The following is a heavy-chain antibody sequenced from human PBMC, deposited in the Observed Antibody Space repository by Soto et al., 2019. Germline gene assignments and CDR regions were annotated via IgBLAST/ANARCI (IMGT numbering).Heavy chain of an antibody. J-gene: IGHJ6*04. CDR2: VYHNGNA. CDR1: GGSISTPGYS. V-gene: IGHV4-30-2*01. CDR3: AARPYYYYGLDG. D-gene: IGHD3-10*01. Sequence: SETLSLTFTLSGGSISTPGYSWSWIRQPPGKAPAWIGYVYHNGNAYPKPSLKSRVTISLDGPKHQFSLKMTSVTAAHTGLYDCAARPYYYYGLDGWGKGTTVAVSS.